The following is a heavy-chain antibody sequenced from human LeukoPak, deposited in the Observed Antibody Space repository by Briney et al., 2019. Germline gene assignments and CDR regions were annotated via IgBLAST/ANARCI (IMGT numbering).Heavy chain of an antibody. CDR2: ISWNSGSI. CDR1: GFTFDDYA. Sequence: GGSLRLSCAASGFTFDDYAMHWVRQAPGKGLEWVSGISWNSGSIGYADSVKGRFTISRDNAKNSLYLQMNSLRAEDTALYYCAKIGYYDSSGYLGAFDIWDQGTMVTVSS. V-gene: IGHV3-9*01. CDR3: AKIGYYDSSGYLGAFDI. D-gene: IGHD3-22*01. J-gene: IGHJ3*02.